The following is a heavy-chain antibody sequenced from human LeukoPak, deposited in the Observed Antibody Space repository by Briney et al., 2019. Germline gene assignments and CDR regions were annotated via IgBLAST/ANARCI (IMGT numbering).Heavy chain of an antibody. CDR1: GFTFSSYA. V-gene: IGHV3-23*01. Sequence: GGSLRLSCAASGFTFSSYAMSWVRQAPGKGLERVSAISGSGGSTYYADSVKGRFTISRDNSKNTLYLQMNSLRAEDTAVYYCAEVTMVRGYYFDYWGQGTLVTVSS. CDR2: ISGSGGST. D-gene: IGHD3-10*01. J-gene: IGHJ4*02. CDR3: AEVTMVRGYYFDY.